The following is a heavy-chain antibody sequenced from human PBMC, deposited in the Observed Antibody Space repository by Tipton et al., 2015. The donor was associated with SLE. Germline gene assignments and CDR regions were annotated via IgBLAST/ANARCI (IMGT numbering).Heavy chain of an antibody. Sequence: QVQLVQSGGGVVQPGGSLRLSCAASGFTFSDYYMSWIRQAPGKGLEWVSYISSSSSFSNYADSVKGRFTISRDNAKNSLYLQMNSLRAEDTSVYYCARVGMTMIPGVPRFYYMDVWGKGTTVTVSS. CDR3: ARVGMTMIPGVPRFYYMDV. J-gene: IGHJ6*03. CDR2: ISSSSSFS. CDR1: GFTFSDYY. V-gene: IGHV3-11*06. D-gene: IGHD3-10*01.